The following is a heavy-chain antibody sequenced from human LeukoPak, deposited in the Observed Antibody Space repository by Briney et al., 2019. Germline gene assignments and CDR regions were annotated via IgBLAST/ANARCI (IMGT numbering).Heavy chain of an antibody. V-gene: IGHV3-11*05. J-gene: IGHJ5*02. CDR2: ISSSSSYT. D-gene: IGHD1-26*01. CDR3: ARDLGGSYYGENWFDP. Sequence: GGSLRLSCAASGFTFSDYYMSWIRQAPGKGLEWVSYISSSSSYTNYADSVKGRFTISRDNAKNSLYLQMNSLRAEGTAVYYCARDLGGSYYGENWFDPWGQGTLVTVSS. CDR1: GFTFSDYY.